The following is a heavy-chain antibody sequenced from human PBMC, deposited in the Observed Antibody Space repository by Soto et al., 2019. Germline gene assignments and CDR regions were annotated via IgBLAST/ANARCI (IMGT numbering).Heavy chain of an antibody. J-gene: IGHJ3*02. CDR3: ASGYYYDSSGYPTDDAFDI. Sequence: QVQLVESGGGVVQPGRSLRLSCAASGFTFSSYAMHWVRQAPGKGLEWVAVISYDGSNKYYADSVKGRFTISRDNSKNTLYRQRNSLRAEDTAVYYCASGYYYDSSGYPTDDAFDIWGQGTMVTVSS. V-gene: IGHV3-30-3*01. D-gene: IGHD3-22*01. CDR2: ISYDGSNK. CDR1: GFTFSSYA.